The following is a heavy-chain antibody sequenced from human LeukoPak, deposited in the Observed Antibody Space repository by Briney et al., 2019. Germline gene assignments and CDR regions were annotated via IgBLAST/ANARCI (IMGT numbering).Heavy chain of an antibody. Sequence: GGSLRLSCIASAFTFNNYWMHWVRQAPGKGLVWVSRIKGDGSSTNYADSVKGRFTVSRDNAKNALYLEMDSLKTDDTAFYYCAKGSAAVGEDWLDPWGQGTLVTVSS. D-gene: IGHD3-16*01. CDR2: IKGDGSST. V-gene: IGHV3-74*01. J-gene: IGHJ5*02. CDR3: AKGSAAVGEDWLDP. CDR1: AFTFNNYW.